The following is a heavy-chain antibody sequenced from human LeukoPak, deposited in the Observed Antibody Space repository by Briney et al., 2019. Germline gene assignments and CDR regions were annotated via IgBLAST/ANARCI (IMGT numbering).Heavy chain of an antibody. D-gene: IGHD2-8*01. J-gene: IGHJ4*02. CDR3: ARYGRTPFDY. V-gene: IGHV4-59*08. Sequence: SETLSLTCTVSGGSISSYYWSWIRQPPGKGLEWIGYIYYTGSTSYNLSLKSRVNISVDTSKNEFSLKLSSVTAADTAVYYCARYGRTPFDYWGQGTLVTVSS. CDR2: IYYTGST. CDR1: GGSISSYY.